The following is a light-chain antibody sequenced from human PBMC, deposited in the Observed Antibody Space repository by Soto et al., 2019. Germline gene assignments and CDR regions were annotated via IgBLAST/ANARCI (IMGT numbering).Light chain of an antibody. J-gene: IGLJ2*01. CDR1: TSDIGRYNY. CDR2: EVS. Sequence: QSVLTQPASVSGSPGQSITISCTGTTSDIGRYNYVAWYQQHPGKAPKVMIYEVSNRPSWISNRFSASKSGNTASMPISGLQAEDEAHYYCSSYTTSNTLVFGGGTKLTVL. V-gene: IGLV2-14*01. CDR3: SSYTTSNTLV.